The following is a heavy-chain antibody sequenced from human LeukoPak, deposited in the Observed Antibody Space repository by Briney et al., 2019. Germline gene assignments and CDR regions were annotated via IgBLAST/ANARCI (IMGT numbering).Heavy chain of an antibody. CDR3: AKEPSSGWNPTRYFHS. Sequence: GGSLRLSCAASGFTFSNYWMSWVRHTPGKGLEWVANIKQDGSEKYYVDSVKGRYTISRDNGENAIYLQMNSLRAEDTAVYYCAKEPSSGWNPTRYFHSWGQGTLVTVSS. V-gene: IGHV3-7*03. CDR1: GFTFSNYW. J-gene: IGHJ4*02. D-gene: IGHD6-19*01. CDR2: IKQDGSEK.